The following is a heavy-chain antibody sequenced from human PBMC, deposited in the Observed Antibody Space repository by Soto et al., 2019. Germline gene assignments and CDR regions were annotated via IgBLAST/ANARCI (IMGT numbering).Heavy chain of an antibody. J-gene: IGHJ6*03. CDR1: GFTFSSYS. D-gene: IGHD6-6*01. CDR2: ISSSSSTI. CDR3: ASSSSSFQDYYYYMDV. V-gene: IGHV3-48*01. Sequence: GGSLRLSCAASGFTFSSYSMNWVRQAPGKGLEWVSYISSSSSTIYYADSVKGRFTISRDNAKNSLYLQMNSLRAEDTAVYYCASSSSSFQDYYYYMDVWGKGTTVTVSS.